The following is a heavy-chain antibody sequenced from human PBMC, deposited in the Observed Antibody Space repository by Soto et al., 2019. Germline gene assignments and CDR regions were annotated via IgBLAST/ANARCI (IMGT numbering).Heavy chain of an antibody. CDR2: INPNSGNT. D-gene: IGHD3-22*01. CDR1: GYTFSDYY. V-gene: IGHV1-2*02. CDR3: ARDIRGYSNGFDP. Sequence: QVQVEQSGAEVKKPGASVKVSCKTSGYTFSDYYMHWVRQAPGQGLEWMGWINPNSGNTDYAQKFRGRVTMTRDTSITTAYMELTSLRSDDTAIYYCARDIRGYSNGFDPWGQGTLVTVSS. J-gene: IGHJ5*02.